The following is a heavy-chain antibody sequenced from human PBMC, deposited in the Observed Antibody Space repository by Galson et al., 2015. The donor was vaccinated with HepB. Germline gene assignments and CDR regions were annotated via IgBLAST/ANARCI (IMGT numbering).Heavy chain of an antibody. V-gene: IGHV3-48*03. J-gene: IGHJ5*02. CDR3: ARTAPWSPNNWFDP. Sequence: SLRLSCAASGFTFSSSDMNWVRQAPGKGLEWVSYISSSGSTIYDADSVKGRFTISRDNAKNSLYLQMNSLRAEDTAVYYCARTAPWSPNNWFDPWGQGTLVTVSS. CDR1: GFTFSSSD. D-gene: IGHD3-3*01. CDR2: ISSSGSTI.